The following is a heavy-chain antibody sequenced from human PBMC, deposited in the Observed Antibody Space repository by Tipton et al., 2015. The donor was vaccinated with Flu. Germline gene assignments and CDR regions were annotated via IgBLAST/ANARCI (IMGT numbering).Heavy chain of an antibody. J-gene: IGHJ5*02. Sequence: TLSLTCSVTGDSIGSPYFWGWIRQPPGKGLEWIGNVHQAGTTYYSPSLRGRITITVDRPKNHFSLRLTSVTVADTAVYYCARRDYSNYVSEPKNWFHPWGQGTLVTVSS. CDR3: ARRDYSNYVSEPKNWFHP. D-gene: IGHD4-11*01. CDR1: GDSIGSPYF. CDR2: VHQAGTT. V-gene: IGHV4-38-2*01.